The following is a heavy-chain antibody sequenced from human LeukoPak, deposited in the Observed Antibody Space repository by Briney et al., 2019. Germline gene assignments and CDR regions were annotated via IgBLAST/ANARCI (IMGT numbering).Heavy chain of an antibody. CDR2: ISSSSSTI. V-gene: IGHV3-48*04. Sequence: QPGGSLRLSCAASGFTFSSYSMNWVRQAPGKGLEWVSYISSSSSTIYYADSVKGRFTISRDNAKNSLYLQMNSLRAEDTAVYYCASVNRAAAFWGQGTLVTVSS. CDR3: ASVNRAAAF. J-gene: IGHJ4*02. CDR1: GFTFSSYS. D-gene: IGHD6-13*01.